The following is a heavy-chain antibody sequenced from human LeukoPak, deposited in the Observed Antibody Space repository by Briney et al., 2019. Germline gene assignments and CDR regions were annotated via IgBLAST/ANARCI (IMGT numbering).Heavy chain of an antibody. Sequence: GASVTVSCKASGYTFTGYYMHWVRQAPGQGLEWMGWINPNSGGTNYAQKFQGRVTMTRDTSISTAYMELSRLRSDDTAVYYCARAIKYGDYGRGYMDVWGKGTTVTVSS. V-gene: IGHV1-2*02. J-gene: IGHJ6*03. CDR1: GYTFTGYY. CDR3: ARAIKYGDYGRGYMDV. CDR2: INPNSGGT. D-gene: IGHD4-17*01.